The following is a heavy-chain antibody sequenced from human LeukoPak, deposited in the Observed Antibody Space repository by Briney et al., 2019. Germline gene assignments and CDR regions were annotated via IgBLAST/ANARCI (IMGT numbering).Heavy chain of an antibody. CDR1: GFTFSNYW. Sequence: PGGSLRLSCAASGFTFSNYWMTWVRQTPGKGLEFVANIDRDGGVKNYVGSVKGRFTISRDNTKNLLYLQMNSLTAEDSAVYHCGRFGYVSAVDPWGQGALVTVSS. D-gene: IGHD2-15*01. CDR2: IDRDGGVK. CDR3: GRFGYVSAVDP. J-gene: IGHJ5*02. V-gene: IGHV3-7*01.